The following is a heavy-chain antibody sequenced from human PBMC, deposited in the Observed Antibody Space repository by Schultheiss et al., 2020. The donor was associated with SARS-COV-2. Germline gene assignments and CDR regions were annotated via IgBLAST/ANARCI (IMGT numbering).Heavy chain of an antibody. D-gene: IGHD6-19*01. V-gene: IGHV4-59*12. Sequence: SQTLSLTCAVYGGSFSGYYWSWIRQPPGKGLEWIGYIYYSGSTNYNPSLKSRVTISVDTSKNQFSLKLSSVTAADTAVYYCASSFSSGWINWFDPWGQGTLVTVSS. CDR1: GGSFSGYY. CDR3: ASSFSSGWINWFDP. CDR2: IYYSGST. J-gene: IGHJ5*02.